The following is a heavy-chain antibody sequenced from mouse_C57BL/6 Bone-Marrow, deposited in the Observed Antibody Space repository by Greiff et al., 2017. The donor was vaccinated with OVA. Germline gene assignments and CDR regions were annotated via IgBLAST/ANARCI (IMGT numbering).Heavy chain of an antibody. Sequence: EVKVEESGGGLVKPGGSLKLSCAASGFTFSSYAMSWVRQTPEKRLEWVATISDGGSYTYYPDNVKGRFTISRDNAKNNLYLQMSRLKSEDTAMYYCAINWDGYFDYWGQGTTLTVSS. V-gene: IGHV5-4*03. CDR2: ISDGGSYT. CDR3: AINWDGYFDY. D-gene: IGHD4-1*02. J-gene: IGHJ2*01. CDR1: GFTFSSYA.